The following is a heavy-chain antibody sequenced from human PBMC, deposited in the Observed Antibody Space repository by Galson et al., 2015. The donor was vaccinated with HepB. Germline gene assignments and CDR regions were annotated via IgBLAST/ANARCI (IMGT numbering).Heavy chain of an antibody. J-gene: IGHJ3*01. V-gene: IGHV3-48*01. CDR2: ISTSNNT. CDR1: GFTFSPRS. D-gene: IGHD3/OR15-3a*01. CDR3: TRVAWTGYYTADL. Sequence: SLRLSCAGSGFTFSPRSMNWVRQAPGKGLEWVSYISTSNNTSYADSVKGRFAISRDNAKNSVYLHMSSLRGEDTAVYYCTRVAWTGYYTADLWGQGTMVTVS.